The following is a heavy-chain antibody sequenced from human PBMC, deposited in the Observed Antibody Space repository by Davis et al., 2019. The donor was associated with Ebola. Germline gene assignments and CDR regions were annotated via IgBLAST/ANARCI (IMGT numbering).Heavy chain of an antibody. J-gene: IGHJ5*02. Sequence: SETLSLTCAVYGDLFSAYYWAWIRLPPGKGPEWIGEINRRGSTNYNPSLKSRVTISIDTSKNQFSLKLISVTAADTAVYYCARVDIVTTNFFDPWDRGTLVTVSS. CDR3: ARVDIVTTNFFDP. D-gene: IGHD5-12*01. CDR2: INRRGST. V-gene: IGHV4-34*01. CDR1: GDLFSAYY.